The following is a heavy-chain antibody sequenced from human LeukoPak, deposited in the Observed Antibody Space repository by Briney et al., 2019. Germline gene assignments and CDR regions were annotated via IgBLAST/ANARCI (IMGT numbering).Heavy chain of an antibody. Sequence: SGGRRIIKKEMEWVGRIKSKTDGGTTDYAAPVKGRFTISRDDSKNTLYLQMNSLKTEDTAVYYCTTEDYYDSSGYYPTAFDYWGQGTLVTVSS. CDR2: IKSKTDGGTT. J-gene: IGHJ4*02. D-gene: IGHD3-22*01. V-gene: IGHV3-15*01. CDR3: TTEDYYDSSGYYPTAFDY.